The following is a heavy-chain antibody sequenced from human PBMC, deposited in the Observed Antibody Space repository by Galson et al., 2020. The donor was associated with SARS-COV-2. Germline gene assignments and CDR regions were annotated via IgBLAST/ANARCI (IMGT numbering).Heavy chain of an antibody. D-gene: IGHD2-2*02. CDR2: ISYRGRT. V-gene: IGHV4-39*07. Sequence: SETLSLTCSVSGGSMSSSTYYWGWIRQPPGKGLDWIGTISYRGRTYYNPSLKSRVTISVDVSQSHFSLKLTSLTAADTAVYFCARVYCTSTSCFTEEVVPVDFDLWGRGTLVSVSS. J-gene: IGHJ2*01. CDR3: ARVYCTSTSCFTEEVVPVDFDL. CDR1: GGSMSSSTYY.